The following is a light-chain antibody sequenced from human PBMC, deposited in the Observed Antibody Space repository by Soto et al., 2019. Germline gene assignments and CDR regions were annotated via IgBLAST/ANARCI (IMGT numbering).Light chain of an antibody. V-gene: IGLV2-8*01. CDR1: SSDVGGYNY. J-gene: IGLJ2*01. CDR3: SSYAGSNIL. CDR2: EVS. Sequence: QSALTQPPSASGSPGQSVTISCTGTSSDVGGYNYVSWYQQHPGKAPKLMIYEVSKRPSGVSDRFSGSKSGNTASLAVSGLQAEDEADYYCSSYAGSNILFGGGTK.